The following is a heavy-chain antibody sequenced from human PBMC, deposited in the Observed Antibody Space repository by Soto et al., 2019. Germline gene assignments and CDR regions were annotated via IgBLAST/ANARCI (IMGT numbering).Heavy chain of an antibody. CDR2: IIPIFGTA. Sequence: SVKVSCKASGGTFSSYAISWVRQAPGQGLEWMGGIIPIFGTANYAQKFQGRVTITADESTSTAYMELSSLRSEDTAVYYCANRRDGYNFIGSFDPWGQGTLVTVSS. D-gene: IGHD5-12*01. CDR3: ANRRDGYNFIGSFDP. CDR1: GGTFSSYA. J-gene: IGHJ5*02. V-gene: IGHV1-69*13.